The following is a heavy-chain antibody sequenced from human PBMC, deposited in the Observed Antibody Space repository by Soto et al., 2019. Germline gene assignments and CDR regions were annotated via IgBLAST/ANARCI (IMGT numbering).Heavy chain of an antibody. D-gene: IGHD6-13*01. CDR1: GFTFSTYA. Sequence: SGGSLRLSCAASGFTFSTYAMSWVRQAPGKGLEWISAISGSGGSTYYADSVKGRFTISRDNSINTLYLQMNSLRAEDTAVYYCAKEMGIAAARVYYYGMDVCDEGTTFTVSS. J-gene: IGHJ6*04. V-gene: IGHV3-23*01. CDR2: ISGSGGST. CDR3: AKEMGIAAARVYYYGMDV.